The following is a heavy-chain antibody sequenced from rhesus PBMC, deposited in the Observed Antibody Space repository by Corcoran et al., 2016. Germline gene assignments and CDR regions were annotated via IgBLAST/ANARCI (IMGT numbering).Heavy chain of an antibody. CDR3: ARDLASSGSDY. Sequence: QVQLQESGPGLVKPSETLSLTCAVSGASISSYWWSWLRQPPGKGLGWIGEINVNRCSTYYNPSLKSRVTISKDASQNQFSLKLSSVTAADTAVYYCARDLASSGSDYWGQGVLVTVSS. CDR1: GASISSYW. J-gene: IGHJ4*01. CDR2: INVNRCST. V-gene: IGHV4-80*01. D-gene: IGHD6-31*01.